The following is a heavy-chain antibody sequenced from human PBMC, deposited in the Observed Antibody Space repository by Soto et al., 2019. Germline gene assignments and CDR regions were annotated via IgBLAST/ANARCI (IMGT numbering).Heavy chain of an antibody. Sequence: PGGSLRLSCAASGFTFFSYGMHWVRQAPGKGLEWVAVISYDGSNKYYGDSVKGRFTISRDNSKNTLYLQMNSLRADDTAVYYCAKDRAGDIYVAARSGLDYWGQGTLVTV. CDR2: ISYDGSNK. J-gene: IGHJ4*02. V-gene: IGHV3-30*18. D-gene: IGHD3-3*01. CDR1: GFTFFSYG. CDR3: AKDRAGDIYVAARSGLDY.